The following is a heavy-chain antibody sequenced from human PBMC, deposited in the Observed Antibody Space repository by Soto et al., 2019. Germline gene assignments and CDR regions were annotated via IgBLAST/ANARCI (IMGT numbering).Heavy chain of an antibody. D-gene: IGHD2-2*01. Sequence: ASVKVSCKASGYTFTSYGSGWVRQAPGQGLEWMGWISAYNGNTNYAQKLQGRVTMTTDTSTSTAYMELRSLRSDDTAVYYCARSIVVVPWCGMDVWGQATTVTVSS. V-gene: IGHV1-18*01. CDR2: ISAYNGNT. CDR1: GYTFTSYG. J-gene: IGHJ6*02. CDR3: ARSIVVVPWCGMDV.